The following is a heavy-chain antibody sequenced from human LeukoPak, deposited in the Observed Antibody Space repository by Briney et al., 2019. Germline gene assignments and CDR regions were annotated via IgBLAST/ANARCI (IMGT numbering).Heavy chain of an antibody. CDR2: MNPNSGNT. Sequence: ASVKVSCXASGYTFTSYDINWVRQATGQGLEWMGWMNPNSGNTGYAQKVQGRVTITRNTSISTAYMELSSLRSEDTAVYYCARAPRITMVRGVIYWFDPWGQGTLVTVSS. CDR1: GYTFTSYD. J-gene: IGHJ5*02. D-gene: IGHD3-10*01. V-gene: IGHV1-8*03. CDR3: ARAPRITMVRGVIYWFDP.